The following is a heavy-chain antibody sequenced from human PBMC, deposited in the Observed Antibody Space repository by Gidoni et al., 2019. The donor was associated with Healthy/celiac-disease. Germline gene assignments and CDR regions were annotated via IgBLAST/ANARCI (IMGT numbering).Heavy chain of an antibody. Sequence: EVQLLESGGGLVQLGGSLRLSCAASGSPFSSNAMSWVRQAPGKGLEWFSAISGSGVSTYYADSVKGRFTISRDNSKNTLYLQMNSLRAEDTAVYYCAKDAQGITIFFDAFDIWGQGTMVTVSS. D-gene: IGHD3-9*01. V-gene: IGHV3-23*01. CDR2: ISGSGVST. CDR1: GSPFSSNA. CDR3: AKDAQGITIFFDAFDI. J-gene: IGHJ3*02.